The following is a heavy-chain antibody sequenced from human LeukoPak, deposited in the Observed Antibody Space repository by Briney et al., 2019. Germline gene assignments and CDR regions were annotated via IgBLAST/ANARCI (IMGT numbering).Heavy chain of an antibody. V-gene: IGHV1-18*01. CDR1: GYTFTSYG. J-gene: IGHJ4*02. CDR2: ISAYSGNT. CDR3: ARDVRITMVRGVQTFDY. D-gene: IGHD3-10*01. Sequence: ASVKVSCKASGYTFTSYGISWVRQAPGQGLEWMGWISAYSGNTNYAQKLQGRVTMTTDTSTSTAYMELRSLRSDDTAVYYCARDVRITMVRGVQTFDYWGQGTLVTVSS.